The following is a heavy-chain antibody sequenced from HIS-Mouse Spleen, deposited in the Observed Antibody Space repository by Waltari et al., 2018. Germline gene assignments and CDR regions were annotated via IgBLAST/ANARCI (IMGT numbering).Heavy chain of an antibody. Sequence: QLQLQESGPGLVKPSETLSLTCTVSGGSISSSSYYWGWIRQPPGKGLEWIGSIYYSGRPYYNPSLKSRVTISVDTSKNQFSLKLSSVTAADTAVYYCARMGPASGSYGDYWGQGTLVTVSS. V-gene: IGHV4-39*07. CDR2: IYYSGRP. J-gene: IGHJ4*02. CDR3: ARMGPASGSYGDY. CDR1: GGSISSSSYY. D-gene: IGHD1-26*01.